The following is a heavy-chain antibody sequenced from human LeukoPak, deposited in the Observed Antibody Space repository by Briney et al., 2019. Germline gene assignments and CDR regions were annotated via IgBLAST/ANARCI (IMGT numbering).Heavy chain of an antibody. J-gene: IGHJ4*02. V-gene: IGHV3-23*01. CDR3: ASGLIDGLGIDY. D-gene: IGHD3/OR15-3a*01. CDR2: ITSSGGTT. Sequence: GGSLRLSCSASGFTFSNYPMAWVRQAPGKGLEWVSSITSSGGTTYYADSVRGRFTIYRDNSKNTLYLQVNTLRAEDTAVYYCASGLIDGLGIDYWGQGTLVTVSS. CDR1: GFTFSNYP.